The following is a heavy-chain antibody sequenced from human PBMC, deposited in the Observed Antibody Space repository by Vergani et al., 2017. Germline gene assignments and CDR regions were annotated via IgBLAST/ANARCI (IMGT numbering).Heavy chain of an antibody. D-gene: IGHD6-13*01. CDR1: GGSIRSTFYY. CDR2: IYYSGST. V-gene: IGHV4-39*01. CDR3: ARHKEQLVPGNYYYYYYMDV. Sequence: QLQLQESDPGLVKPSETLSLTCTVSGGSIRSTFYYWGWIRQPPGKGLEWIGTIYYSGSTYYNPSLKSRVTISVDTSKNQFSLKLNSVTAADTAVYYCARHKEQLVPGNYYYYYYMDVGGKGTTVTVSS. J-gene: IGHJ6*03.